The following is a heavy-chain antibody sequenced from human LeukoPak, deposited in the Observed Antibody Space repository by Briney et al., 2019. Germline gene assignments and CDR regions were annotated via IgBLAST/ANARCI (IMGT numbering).Heavy chain of an antibody. Sequence: ASVKVSCKAPGYTFGSNSMHWVRQAPGQGLEWMGIIDPRGDSTANARKFQGRVTVTMDTSTSTVYMELSSLTSEDTAVYYCARDGSWSSDYWGQGTLVTVS. CDR2: IDPRGDST. CDR3: ARDGSWSSDY. J-gene: IGHJ4*02. V-gene: IGHV1-46*01. CDR1: GYTFGSNS. D-gene: IGHD6-13*01.